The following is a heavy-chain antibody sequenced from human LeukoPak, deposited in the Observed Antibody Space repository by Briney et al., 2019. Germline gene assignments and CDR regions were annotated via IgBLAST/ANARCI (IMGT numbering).Heavy chain of an antibody. V-gene: IGHV4-34*11. J-gene: IGHJ5*02. Sequence: SETLSLTCAVYGGSFSGYYWSWIRQPPGKGLQWIGYIYYSGSTNHNPSLKSRVTISVDTSKNQFSLKLSSVTAADTAVYYCAKGLNWFDPWGQGTLVTASS. CDR1: GGSFSGYY. CDR3: AKGLNWFDP. CDR2: IYYSGST.